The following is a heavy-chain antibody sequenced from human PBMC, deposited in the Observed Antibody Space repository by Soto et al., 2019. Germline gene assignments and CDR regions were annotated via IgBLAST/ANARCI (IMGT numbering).Heavy chain of an antibody. J-gene: IGHJ4*02. Sequence: ASVKVSCKASGYTFTSYYMHWVRPAPGQGLEWMGIINPSGGSTSYAQKFQGRVTMTRDTSTSTVYMELSSLRSEDTAVYYCARASGKNRCFDYWGQGTLVTVSS. CDR3: ARASGKNRCFDY. V-gene: IGHV1-46*01. D-gene: IGHD3-10*01. CDR1: GYTFTSYY. CDR2: INPSGGST.